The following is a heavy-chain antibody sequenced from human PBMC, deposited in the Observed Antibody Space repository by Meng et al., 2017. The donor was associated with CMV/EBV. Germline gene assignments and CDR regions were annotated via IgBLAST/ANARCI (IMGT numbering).Heavy chain of an antibody. CDR3: ARWRVDIVATTPFDY. Sequence: ASVKVSCKASGYTFIDHYIHWVRQAPGQGLEWTGWINPDSGGTNYARKFQGRVTMTRDTSISTAYMELSRLTPDDTAVYYCARWRVDIVATTPFDYWGQGTLVTVSS. V-gene: IGHV1-2*02. CDR1: GYTFIDHY. CDR2: INPDSGGT. J-gene: IGHJ4*02. D-gene: IGHD5-12*01.